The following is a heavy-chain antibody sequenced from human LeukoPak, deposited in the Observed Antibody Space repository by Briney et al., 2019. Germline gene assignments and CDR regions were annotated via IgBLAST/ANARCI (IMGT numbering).Heavy chain of an antibody. J-gene: IGHJ4*02. Sequence: SETLSLTCTISGYSIYSGYYWGWIRQPPGKWLEWIGNIYHSGSTYYNPSLKSRVTISVDTAKNQFSLRLSSVTAADTAVYYCARVGEYDFWSGHDETLFDYWGQGTLVTVSS. CDR3: ARVGEYDFWSGHDETLFDY. V-gene: IGHV4-38-2*02. CDR1: GYSIYSGYY. D-gene: IGHD3-3*01. CDR2: IYHSGST.